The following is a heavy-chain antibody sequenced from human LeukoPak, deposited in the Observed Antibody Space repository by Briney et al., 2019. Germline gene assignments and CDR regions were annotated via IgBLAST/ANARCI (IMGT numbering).Heavy chain of an antibody. CDR3: ASEGHYDSGKARAVDY. V-gene: IGHV3-21*01. CDR2: ISSSSSYI. Sequence: GGSLRLSCAASGFTFSSYSMNWVRQAPGKGLEWVSSISSSSSYIYYADSVKGRFTISRDNAKNSLYLQMNSLRAEDTAVYYCASEGHYDSGKARAVDYWGQGTLVTVSS. D-gene: IGHD3-10*01. J-gene: IGHJ4*02. CDR1: GFTFSSYS.